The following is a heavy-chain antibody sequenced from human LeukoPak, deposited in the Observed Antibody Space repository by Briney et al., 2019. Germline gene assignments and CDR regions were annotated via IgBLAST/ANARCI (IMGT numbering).Heavy chain of an antibody. CDR3: ATAPRVSH. J-gene: IGHJ4*02. CDR2: VDPEDGET. CDR1: GYTFIDYY. Sequence: ASVKVSCKASGYTFIDYYIHWVKQAPGKGLEWMGRVDPEDGETVYAEKFHDRVTITADTSTFTGYMEVTSLTLDDTAVYYCATAPRVSHWGQGTLVTVSS. V-gene: IGHV1-69-2*01.